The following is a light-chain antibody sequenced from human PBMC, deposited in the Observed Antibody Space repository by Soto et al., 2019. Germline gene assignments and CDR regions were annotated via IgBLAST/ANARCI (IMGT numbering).Light chain of an antibody. CDR2: GAS. J-gene: IGKJ5*01. Sequence: EVVMRQSPATLSVSPGEGATLSCRASESVSTNLAWYQQKAGQAPRLLIYGASTRATGIPARFSGSGSGTEFTLTISSLQSEDFAVYYCQQYHNWPPITFGQGTRLEIK. V-gene: IGKV3D-15*01. CDR3: QQYHNWPPIT. CDR1: ESVSTN.